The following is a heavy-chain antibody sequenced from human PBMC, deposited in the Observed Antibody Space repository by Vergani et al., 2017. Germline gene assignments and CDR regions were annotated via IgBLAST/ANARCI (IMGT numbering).Heavy chain of an antibody. CDR3: ARGTNYGSGRVPYRPYYYYGMDV. Sequence: QVQLVQSGAEVKKPGSSVKVSCRASGYSFSSYDISWVRQATGQGLEWMGWMNPNSGTTGYAQKFQGRVTMTRNTSINTAYMELSRLSFEDAAVYYCARGTNYGSGRVPYRPYYYYGMDVWGKGATVTVSP. CDR1: GYSFSSYD. D-gene: IGHD3-10*01. J-gene: IGHJ6*04. CDR2: MNPNSGTT. V-gene: IGHV1-8*01.